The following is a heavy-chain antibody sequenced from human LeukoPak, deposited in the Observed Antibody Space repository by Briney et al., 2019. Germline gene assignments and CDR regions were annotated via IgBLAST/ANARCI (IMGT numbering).Heavy chain of an antibody. CDR3: ARDQSPDIVVVPAAILGYYYYYGMDV. D-gene: IGHD2-2*02. V-gene: IGHV3-48*01. J-gene: IGHJ6*02. Sequence: GGSLRLSCAASGFTFSSYGMNWVRQAPGKGLEWVSYISSSSSTIYYADSVKGRFTISRDNAKNSLYLQMNSLRAEDTAVYYCARDQSPDIVVVPAAILGYYYYYGMDVWGQGTTVTVSS. CDR1: GFTFSSYG. CDR2: ISSSSSTI.